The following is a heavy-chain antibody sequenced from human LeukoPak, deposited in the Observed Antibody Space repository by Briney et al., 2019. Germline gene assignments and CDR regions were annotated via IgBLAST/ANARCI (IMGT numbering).Heavy chain of an antibody. D-gene: IGHD6-13*01. Sequence: GGSLRLSCAASGFTFSDFYMSWIRQAPGKGLEWVSYISSSGSTIYYADSVKGRFTISRDNAKNSLYLQMNSLRAEDTAVYYCAKVVGSSWYNYYFDYWGQGTLVTVSS. V-gene: IGHV3-11*01. CDR3: AKVVGSSWYNYYFDY. CDR1: GFTFSDFY. CDR2: ISSSGSTI. J-gene: IGHJ4*02.